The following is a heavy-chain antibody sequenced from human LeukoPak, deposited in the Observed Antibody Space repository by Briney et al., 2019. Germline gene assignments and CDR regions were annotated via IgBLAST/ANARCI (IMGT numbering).Heavy chain of an antibody. CDR3: ARDGAYYYYGMDV. D-gene: IGHD3-10*01. Sequence: SETLSLTCTDSGGSISSYYWSWIRQPPGKGLEWIGYIYYSGSTNYNPSLKSRVTISVDTSKNQFSLKLSSVTAADTAVYYCARDGAYYYYGMDVWGQGTTVTVSS. J-gene: IGHJ6*02. CDR2: IYYSGST. CDR1: GGSISSYY. V-gene: IGHV4-59*01.